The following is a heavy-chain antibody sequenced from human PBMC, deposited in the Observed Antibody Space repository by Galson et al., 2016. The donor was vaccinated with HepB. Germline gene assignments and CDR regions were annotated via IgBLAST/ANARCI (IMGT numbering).Heavy chain of an antibody. CDR2: IGAHNDRT. J-gene: IGHJ5*02. V-gene: IGHV1-18*01. D-gene: IGHD4-17*01. CDR3: ARAGAAVTTHFDL. Sequence: SVKVSCKASGYNFRIFGITWVRQAPGQGLEWMGWIGAHNDRTNYAPKFQGRVTMTTDTSTSTAYVELRSLKSDDTAAYYCARAGAAVTTHFDLWGQGTPVAVS. CDR1: GYNFRIFG.